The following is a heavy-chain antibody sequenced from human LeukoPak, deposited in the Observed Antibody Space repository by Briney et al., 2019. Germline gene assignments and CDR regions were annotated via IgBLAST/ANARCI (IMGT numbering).Heavy chain of an antibody. CDR2: ISYDGSNK. D-gene: IGHD3-10*01. Sequence: PGGSLRLSCAASGFTFSSYGMHWVRQAPGKGLEWVAVISYDGSNKYYADSVKGRFTISRDNSKNTLYLQMNSLRAEDTAAYYCAVPRIGNYYGMDVWGQGTTVTVSS. CDR1: GFTFSSYG. CDR3: AVPRIGNYYGMDV. V-gene: IGHV3-30*03. J-gene: IGHJ6*02.